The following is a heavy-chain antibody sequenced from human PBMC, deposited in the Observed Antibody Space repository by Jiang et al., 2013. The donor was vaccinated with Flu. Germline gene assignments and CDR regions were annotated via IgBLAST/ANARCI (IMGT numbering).Heavy chain of an antibody. CDR1: GYTFTGYY. Sequence: SCKASGYTFTGYYMHWVRQAPGQGLEWMGWINPNSGGTNYAQKFQGRVTMTRDTSISTAYMELSRLRSDDTAVYYCAREGFSGYDSGWFDPWGQGTLVTVSS. V-gene: IGHV1-2*02. CDR2: INPNSGGT. D-gene: IGHD5-12*01. CDR3: AREGFSGYDSGWFDP. J-gene: IGHJ5*02.